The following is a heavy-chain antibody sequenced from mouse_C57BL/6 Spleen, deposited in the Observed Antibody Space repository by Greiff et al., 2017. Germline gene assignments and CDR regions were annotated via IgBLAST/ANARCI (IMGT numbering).Heavy chain of an antibody. Sequence: VKLMESGAELARPGASVKLSCKASCYTFTSYGISWVKQRTGQGLEWIGEIYPRSGNTYYNEKFKGKATLTADKSSSTAYMELRSLTSEDSAVYFCSIYYYGSSYPWFAYWGQGTLVTVSA. D-gene: IGHD1-1*01. J-gene: IGHJ3*01. V-gene: IGHV1-81*01. CDR1: CYTFTSYG. CDR2: IYPRSGNT. CDR3: SIYYYGSSYPWFAY.